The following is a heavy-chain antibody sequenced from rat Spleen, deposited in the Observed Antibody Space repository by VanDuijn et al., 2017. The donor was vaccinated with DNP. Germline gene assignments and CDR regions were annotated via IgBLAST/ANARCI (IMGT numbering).Heavy chain of an antibody. J-gene: IGHJ2*01. CDR3: ARHNSGLDY. D-gene: IGHD4-3*01. CDR2: IINSGGNT. CDR1: GFTLNKYW. Sequence: EVQLVESGGGQVQPGGSLTLSCAASGFTLNKYWMTWVRQAPGKGLEWIASIINSGGNTYYRDSVKGRFTISRDNAKSTLYLQMDSLRSEDTATDYCARHNSGLDYWGQGVMVTVSS. V-gene: IGHV5-31*01.